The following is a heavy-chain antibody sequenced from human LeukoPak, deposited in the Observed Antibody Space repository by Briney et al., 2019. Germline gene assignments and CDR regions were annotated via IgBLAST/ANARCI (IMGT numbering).Heavy chain of an antibody. J-gene: IGHJ4*02. CDR3: ARGYCSGGSCYTGLDY. CDR2: INPSGGST. Sequence: GASVKVSCTASGYTFTSYYMHWVRQAAGQGLEWMGIINPSGGSTSYAQKFQGRVTMTRDTSTSTVYMELSSLRSEDTAVYYCARGYCSGGSCYTGLDYWGQGTLVTVSS. CDR1: GYTFTSYY. D-gene: IGHD2-15*01. V-gene: IGHV1-46*01.